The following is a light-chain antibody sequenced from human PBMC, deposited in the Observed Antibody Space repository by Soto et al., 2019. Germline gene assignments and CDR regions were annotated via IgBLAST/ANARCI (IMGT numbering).Light chain of an antibody. CDR1: SSNIGAGYD. CDR3: QSYDSSLRGWV. Sequence: QSVLTQPPSVSGAPGRRVTISCTGSSSNIGAGYDVHWYQQLPGTAPKLLIYGNSNRPSGVPDRFSGSKSGTSASLAITGLRAEDEADYYCQSYDSSLRGWVFGGGTKLPVL. CDR2: GNS. V-gene: IGLV1-40*01. J-gene: IGLJ3*02.